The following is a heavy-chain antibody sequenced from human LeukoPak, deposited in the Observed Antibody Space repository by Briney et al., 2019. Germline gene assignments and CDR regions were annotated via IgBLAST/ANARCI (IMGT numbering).Heavy chain of an antibody. D-gene: IGHD4-23*01. CDR2: IIPIFGTA. Sequence: SVKVSCKASGGTFSSYAISWVRQAPGQGLEWMGGIIPIFGTANYAQKFQGRVTITADESTSTAYMELSSLRSEDTAVYYCAIGEVVTPPYYFDYWGQGTLVTVSS. V-gene: IGHV1-69*13. CDR1: GGTFSSYA. J-gene: IGHJ4*02. CDR3: AIGEVVTPPYYFDY.